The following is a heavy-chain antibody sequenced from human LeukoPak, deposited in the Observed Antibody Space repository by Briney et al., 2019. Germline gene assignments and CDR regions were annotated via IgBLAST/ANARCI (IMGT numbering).Heavy chain of an antibody. V-gene: IGHV3-30*02. CDR2: IRYDGSNK. D-gene: IGHD6-13*01. J-gene: IGHJ4*02. Sequence: PGGPLRLSCAASGFTFSSYGMHWVRQAPGKGLEWVAFIRYDGSNKYYADSVKGRFTISRDNSKNTLYLQMNSLRAEDTAVYYCAKDKSLLPFIAAAGYYFDYWGQGTLVTVSS. CDR3: AKDKSLLPFIAAAGYYFDY. CDR1: GFTFSSYG.